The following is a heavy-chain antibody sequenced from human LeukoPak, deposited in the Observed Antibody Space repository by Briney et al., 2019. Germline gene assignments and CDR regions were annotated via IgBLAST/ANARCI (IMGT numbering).Heavy chain of an antibody. V-gene: IGHV3-23*01. D-gene: IGHD5-18*01. CDR1: GITFSNYA. CDR2: ISGSAHKI. CDR3: AGRVTGYSSGYVY. Sequence: GGSLRLSCVASGITFSNYAVSWVRQAPEKGLDWVSVISGSAHKIRYADSVKGRFTISRDNSENIVYLQMNDLRAEDTAVYYCAGRVTGYSSGYVYWGQGTLVTVSS. J-gene: IGHJ4*02.